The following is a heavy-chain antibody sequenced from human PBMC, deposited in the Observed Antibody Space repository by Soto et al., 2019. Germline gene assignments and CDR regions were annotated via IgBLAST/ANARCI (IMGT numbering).Heavy chain of an antibody. Sequence: VESLKISCKGSGYSFTSYWIGWGRQMPGKGLEWMGIIYPDDSDTRYSPSFQGQVTISADKSISTAYLQWSSLKASDTAMYYCASSHDFSNYSYGTDVWGQGITVTVYS. V-gene: IGHV5-51*01. D-gene: IGHD4-4*01. J-gene: IGHJ6*02. CDR3: ASSHDFSNYSYGTDV. CDR2: IYPDDSDT. CDR1: GYSFTSYW.